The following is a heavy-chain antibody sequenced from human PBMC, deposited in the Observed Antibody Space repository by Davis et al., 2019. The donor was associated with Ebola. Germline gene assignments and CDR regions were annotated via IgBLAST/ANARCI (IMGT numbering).Heavy chain of an antibody. J-gene: IGHJ4*02. CDR1: GYSFTSYW. D-gene: IGHD1-14*01. CDR2: IYPGDSDT. Sequence: GESLKISCKGSGYSFTSYWIGWVRQMPGKGLEWIGIIYPGDSDTTYSPSFQGQFTISADKSISTAYLQWGSLKASDTATYYCARGTSLARNFDYWAQGTLVTVSS. V-gene: IGHV5-51*01. CDR3: ARGTSLARNFDY.